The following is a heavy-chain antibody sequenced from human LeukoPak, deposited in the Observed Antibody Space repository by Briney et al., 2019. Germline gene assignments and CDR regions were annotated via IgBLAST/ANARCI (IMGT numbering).Heavy chain of an antibody. CDR1: GGSLSSYF. J-gene: IGHJ5*02. CDR2: IYTSGST. V-gene: IGHV4-4*07. D-gene: IGHD1-26*01. CDR3: AGGVVGDTTGFDP. Sequence: PSETLSLTCTVSGGSLSSYFWSWIRQPAGKGLEWIGRIYTSGSTNYNPSLKSRVSISVDTSKNQFSLKLSSVTAADTAVYYCAGGVVGDTTGFDPWGQGTLVTVSS.